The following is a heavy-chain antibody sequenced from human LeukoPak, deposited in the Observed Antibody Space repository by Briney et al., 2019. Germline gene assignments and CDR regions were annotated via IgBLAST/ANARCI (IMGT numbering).Heavy chain of an antibody. CDR2: ISWNSGSI. V-gene: IGHV3-9*03. CDR1: GFTFDDYA. J-gene: IGHJ3*02. Sequence: PGGSLRLSCAASGFTFDDYAMHLVRQAPGKGLEWVSGISWNSGSIGYADSVKGRFTISRDSAKNSLYLQMNSLRAEDMALYYCAKGGVWSGVGLGAFDIWGQGTMVTVSS. D-gene: IGHD3-3*01. CDR3: AKGGVWSGVGLGAFDI.